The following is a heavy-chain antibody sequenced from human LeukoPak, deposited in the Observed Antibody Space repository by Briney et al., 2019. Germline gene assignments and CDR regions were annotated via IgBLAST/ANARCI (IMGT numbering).Heavy chain of an antibody. CDR1: GFTVSSNY. V-gene: IGHV3-53*01. D-gene: IGHD6-19*01. CDR2: IYSGGST. J-gene: IGHJ4*02. CDR3: AKDLSSSGFRIDY. Sequence: GGSLRLSCAASGFTVSSNYMSWVRQAPGKGLEWVSVIYSGGSTYYADSVKGRFTISRHNSKNTLYMQMNSLRAEDTAVYYCAKDLSSSGFRIDYWGQGTLVTVSS.